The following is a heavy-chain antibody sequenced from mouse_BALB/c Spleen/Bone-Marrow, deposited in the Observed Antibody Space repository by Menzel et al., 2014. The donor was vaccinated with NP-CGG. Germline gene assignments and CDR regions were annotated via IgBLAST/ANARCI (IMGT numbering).Heavy chain of an antibody. CDR2: IDTSDSYT. CDR3: ARGGDDFSLDY. J-gene: IGHJ4*01. Sequence: QVQLQQSGTELVMPGASVKMSCKASGYAFTDRWIHWVKQRPGQGLEWIGAIDTSDSYTNYNQKFKGKATLTVDESSSTAYIHLSSLTSEDSAVYYCARGGDDFSLDYWGQRTSVTVSP. D-gene: IGHD2-4*01. CDR1: GYAFTDRW. V-gene: IGHV1-69*01.